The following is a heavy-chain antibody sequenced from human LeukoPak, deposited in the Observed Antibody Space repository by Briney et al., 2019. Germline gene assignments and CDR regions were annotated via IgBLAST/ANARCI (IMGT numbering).Heavy chain of an antibody. Sequence: ASVKVSCKASGYTFTSHHINWVRQAAGQGLEWMGWMNPDTGNTVYAQKFQGRVTMTWDTSISTAYMELGRLRSEDTAVYYCARVGLGWYSSGWYNWGQGTLVTVSS. CDR2: MNPDTGNT. CDR3: ARVGLGWYSSGWYN. D-gene: IGHD6-19*01. V-gene: IGHV1-8*01. CDR1: GYTFTSHH. J-gene: IGHJ4*02.